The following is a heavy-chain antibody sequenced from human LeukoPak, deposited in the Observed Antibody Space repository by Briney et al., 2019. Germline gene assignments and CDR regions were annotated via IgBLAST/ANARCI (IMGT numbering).Heavy chain of an antibody. D-gene: IGHD1-26*01. CDR3: ARNQVGAPNKALDI. V-gene: IGHV4-4*07. J-gene: IGHJ3*02. CDR1: GGSISRYY. CDR2: IYTSGGA. Sequence: PSETLSLSCTVPGGSISRYYWSWIRPPAGKGLEWIGRIYTSGGANYNPSLKRRVTMSVDTSNIHFSLKLSSVTAADTAVYYCARNQVGAPNKALDIWGQGTMVTVSS.